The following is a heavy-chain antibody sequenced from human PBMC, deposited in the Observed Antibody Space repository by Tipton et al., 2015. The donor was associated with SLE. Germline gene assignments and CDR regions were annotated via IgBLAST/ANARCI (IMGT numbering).Heavy chain of an antibody. D-gene: IGHD5-12*01. CDR1: DYSISSTYY. CDR3: ARSMATTKRVFDY. Sequence: PGLVKPSETLSLTCVVSDYSISSTYYWGWIRQPPGKGLEWIGNIYHTGTTYYIPSLKSRVTISIDTSKNNFSLKMTAVTAADTAVYYCARSMATTKRVFDYWGQGFLVTVSS. CDR2: IYHTGTT. J-gene: IGHJ4*02. V-gene: IGHV4-38-2*01.